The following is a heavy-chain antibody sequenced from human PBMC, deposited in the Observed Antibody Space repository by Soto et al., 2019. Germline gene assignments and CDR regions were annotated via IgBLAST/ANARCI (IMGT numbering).Heavy chain of an antibody. D-gene: IGHD3-3*01. J-gene: IGHJ4*01. CDR2: MNPNSGNT. CDR3: ARGSVLRLLEWLFEDGVYSSCWPTTFVAY. CDR1: GYTFTSYD. Sequence: ASVKVSCKASGYTFTSYDINWVLQATGQGLEWMGWMNPNSGNTGYAQKFQGRVTMTRNTSISTAYMELSSLRSEDTAVYYCARGSVLRLLEWLFEDGVYSSCWPTTFVAYWG. V-gene: IGHV1-8*01.